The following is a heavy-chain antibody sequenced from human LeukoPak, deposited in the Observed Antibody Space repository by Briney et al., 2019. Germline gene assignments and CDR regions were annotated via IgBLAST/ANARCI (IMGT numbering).Heavy chain of an antibody. CDR1: GYTFTSYG. J-gene: IGHJ4*02. Sequence: ASVKVSCKASGYTFTSYGISWVRQGPGQGLEWVGWISAYNGNTNYAQKLQGRVTMTTDTSTSTAYMELRSLRSDDTAVYYCASAHYDILTGYFSPFDYWGQGTLVTVSS. CDR2: ISAYNGNT. D-gene: IGHD3-9*01. V-gene: IGHV1-18*01. CDR3: ASAHYDILTGYFSPFDY.